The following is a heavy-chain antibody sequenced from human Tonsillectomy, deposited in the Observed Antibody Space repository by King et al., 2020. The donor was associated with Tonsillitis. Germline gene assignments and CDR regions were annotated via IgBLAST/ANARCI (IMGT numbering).Heavy chain of an antibody. Sequence: VQLVESGGGLVQPGGSLGLSCASSGFTFSSYAMSWVCQAPGKGLEWVSTISGSGGSTYYADSVKGRFTISRDNSKNTLYLQMNSLRAEDTAVYYCAKDALPLAYYYDSSGYYYFDYWGQGTLVTVSS. J-gene: IGHJ4*02. CDR1: GFTFSSYA. CDR3: AKDALPLAYYYDSSGYYYFDY. V-gene: IGHV3-23*04. D-gene: IGHD3-22*01. CDR2: ISGSGGST.